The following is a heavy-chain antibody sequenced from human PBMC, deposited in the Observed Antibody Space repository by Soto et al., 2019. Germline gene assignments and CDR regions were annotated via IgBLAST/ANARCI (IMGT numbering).Heavy chain of an antibody. Sequence: SVKVSCKASGYTFTSYGISWVRQAPGRGLEWMGWISAYNGNTNYAQKLQGRVTMTTDTSTSTAYMELRSLRSDDTAVYYCARGGGSYYGSGRSNAFDIWGQGKMVTVSS. CDR2: ISAYNGNT. D-gene: IGHD3-10*01. CDR3: ARGGGSYYGSGRSNAFDI. CDR1: GYTFTSYG. J-gene: IGHJ3*02. V-gene: IGHV1-18*01.